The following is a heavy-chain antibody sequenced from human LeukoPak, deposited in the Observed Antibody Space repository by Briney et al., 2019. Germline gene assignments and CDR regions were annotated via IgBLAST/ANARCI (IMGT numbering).Heavy chain of an antibody. D-gene: IGHD5-18*01. V-gene: IGHV3-49*04. Sequence: GGSLRLSCTAPGFSFGDYAMSWVRQAPGKGLEWVGFIRSKTYGGATEYAASVKGRFTISRDDSKSIAYLQMNSLKTEDTAVYYCTREGRGYSYGWGQGTLVTVSS. CDR1: GFSFGDYA. CDR3: TREGRGYSYG. J-gene: IGHJ4*02. CDR2: IRSKTYGGAT.